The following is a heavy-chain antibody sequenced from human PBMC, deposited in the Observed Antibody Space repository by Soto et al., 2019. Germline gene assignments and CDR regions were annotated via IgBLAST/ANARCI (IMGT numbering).Heavy chain of an antibody. Sequence: EVQLVESGGGLVQPGGSLRLSCAASGFTFSGYSMNWVRQAPGKGLEWVSYISSRGSTIYYADSVKGRCTISRDNAKSSLYLQMSSLRDEDTTVYYCVRERSGSYHYWGQGTLVTVSS. CDR2: ISSRGSTI. V-gene: IGHV3-48*02. J-gene: IGHJ4*02. D-gene: IGHD1-26*01. CDR1: GFTFSGYS. CDR3: VRERSGSYHY.